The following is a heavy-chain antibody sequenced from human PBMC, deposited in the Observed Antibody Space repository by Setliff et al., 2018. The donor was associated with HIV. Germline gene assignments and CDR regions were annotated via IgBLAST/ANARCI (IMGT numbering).Heavy chain of an antibody. D-gene: IGHD3-22*01. J-gene: IGHJ3*02. CDR3: ARAMVPDSSGYYRPPAFDI. V-gene: IGHV3-30*02. CDR1: VFTFNNYG. CDR2: IRYDGSQK. Sequence: GSLRLSCAASVFTFNNYGMNWVRQAPGKGLEWVAFIRYDGSQKYYVDSVKGRFTISRDNAKNSLYLQMNTLRAEDTAVYYCARAMVPDSSGYYRPPAFDIWGQGTMVTVSS.